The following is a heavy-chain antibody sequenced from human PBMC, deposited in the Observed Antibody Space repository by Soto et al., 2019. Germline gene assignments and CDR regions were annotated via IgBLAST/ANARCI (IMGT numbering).Heavy chain of an antibody. V-gene: IGHV5-51*01. Sequence: GESLKISCKGSGYSFTSYWIGWVRQMPGKGLEWMGIIYPGDSDTRYSPSFQGQVTISADKSISTAYLQWSSLKASDTAMYYCARRAHIVATYYYGMDVWGQGTTVTVSS. CDR2: IYPGDSDT. CDR1: GYSFTSYW. CDR3: ARRAHIVATYYYGMDV. J-gene: IGHJ6*02. D-gene: IGHD5-12*01.